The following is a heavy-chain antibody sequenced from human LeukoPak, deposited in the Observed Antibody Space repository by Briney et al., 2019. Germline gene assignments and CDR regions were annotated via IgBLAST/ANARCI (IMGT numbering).Heavy chain of an antibody. J-gene: IGHJ3*02. V-gene: IGHV3-33*01. Sequence: GRSLRLSCAASRFTFSTYGMHWVRQAPGRGLEWVAFIWYDGSNKYYADSVEGRFTISRDNSKNTLYLQMNSLRAEDTAVYYCARGFGRYLPPGNDAFDIWGLGTVVTVSS. CDR1: RFTFSTYG. CDR3: ARGFGRYLPPGNDAFDI. CDR2: IWYDGSNK. D-gene: IGHD3-9*01.